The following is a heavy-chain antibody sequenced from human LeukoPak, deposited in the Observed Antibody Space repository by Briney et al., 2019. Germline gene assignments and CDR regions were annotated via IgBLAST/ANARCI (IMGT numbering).Heavy chain of an antibody. CDR2: ISSSGSTI. J-gene: IGHJ6*03. CDR3: ARDGWLPNYYYYYMDV. D-gene: IGHD6-19*01. CDR1: GFTFSSYE. Sequence: QSGGSLRLSCAASGFTFSSYEMNWVRQAPGKGLEWVSYISSSGSTIYYADSVKGRFTISRDNAKNSLYLQMNSLRAEDTAVYYCARDGWLPNYYYYYMDVWGKGTTVTISS. V-gene: IGHV3-48*03.